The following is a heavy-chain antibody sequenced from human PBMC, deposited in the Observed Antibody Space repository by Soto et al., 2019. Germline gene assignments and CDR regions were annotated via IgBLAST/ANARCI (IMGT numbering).Heavy chain of an antibody. CDR3: ARAVGGPTSNLDY. J-gene: IGHJ4*02. CDR2: INAGNGNT. CDR1: GGTFSSYA. D-gene: IGHD3-16*01. Sequence: ASVKVSCKASGGTFSSYAISWVRQSPGQRLEWMGWINAGNGNTKYSQKFQGRVTITRDTSASTAYMELSSLRSEDTAVYYCARAVGGPTSNLDYWGQGTLVTVSS. V-gene: IGHV1-3*01.